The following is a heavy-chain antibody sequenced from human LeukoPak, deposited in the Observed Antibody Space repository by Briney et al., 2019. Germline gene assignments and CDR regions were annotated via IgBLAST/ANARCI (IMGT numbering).Heavy chain of an antibody. J-gene: IGHJ4*02. CDR2: INHSGST. CDR3: ARGLNYGAGGFDY. D-gene: IGHD4-17*01. CDR1: GGSFSGYY. V-gene: IGHV4-34*01. Sequence: SETLSLTCAVYGGSFSGYYWSWIRQPPGKGLEWIGEINHSGSTNYNPSLKSRVTISVDTSKNQFSLKLSSVTAADTAVYYCARGLNYGAGGFDYRGQGTLVTVSS.